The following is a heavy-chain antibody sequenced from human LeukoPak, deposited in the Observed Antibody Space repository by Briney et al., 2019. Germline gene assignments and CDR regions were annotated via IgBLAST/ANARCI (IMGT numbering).Heavy chain of an antibody. V-gene: IGHV3-74*01. CDR2: INSDGSST. D-gene: IGHD3-22*01. CDR3: ARDPDGTYHFNSGGYRDY. CDR1: GFTFSSYW. J-gene: IGHJ4*02. Sequence: GGSLRLSCAASGFTFSSYWMHWVRQAPGKGLVWVSRINSDGSSTSYADSVKGRFTISRDNAKNTLYLQMNSLRAEDTAVYYCARDPDGTYHFNSGGYRDYWGQGTLVTVSS.